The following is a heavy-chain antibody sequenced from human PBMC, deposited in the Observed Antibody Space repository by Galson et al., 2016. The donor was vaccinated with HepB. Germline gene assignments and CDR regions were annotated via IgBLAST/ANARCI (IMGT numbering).Heavy chain of an antibody. Sequence: SLRLSCAASGFTFSSYWIHWVRQAPGKGLVWVSAISDGGVATYYADSVKGRFTISRDNSKNTLYLQMNSLRVEDTAVYYCARNDSSAYLGLSWFDPWGPGTLVTVSS. V-gene: IGHV3-23*01. CDR3: ARNDSSAYLGLSWFDP. CDR1: GFTFSSYW. CDR2: ISDGGVAT. D-gene: IGHD3-22*01. J-gene: IGHJ5*02.